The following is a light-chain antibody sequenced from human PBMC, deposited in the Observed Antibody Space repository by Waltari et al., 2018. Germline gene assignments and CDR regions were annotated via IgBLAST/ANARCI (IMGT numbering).Light chain of an antibody. CDR1: SSDVGGYNY. V-gene: IGLV2-14*01. CDR3: SSYTVSSSLVI. J-gene: IGLJ2*01. Sequence: QSALTQPASVSGSPGQSITISCTGTSSDVGGYNYVSWYQPYPGKAPKLVIFDVISRPSGVSNRFSGSQSGNTASLTISGLQADDEANYYSSSYTVSSSLVIFGGGTKLTVL. CDR2: DVI.